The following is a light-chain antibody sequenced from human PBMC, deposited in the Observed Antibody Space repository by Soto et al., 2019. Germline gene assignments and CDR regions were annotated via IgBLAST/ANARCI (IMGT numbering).Light chain of an antibody. CDR1: NSDVGRYNF. CDR2: AVS. V-gene: IGLV2-11*01. CDR3: YSYTASDIWV. J-gene: IGLJ3*02. Sequence: QSALTQPRSVSGSPGQSVTISCTGTNSDVGRYNFVSWYQQLPGKAPKLLISAVSQRPSGVPDRLSGSKSGNTASLTISGIQADDEADYFCYSYTASDIWVFGGGTQLTVL.